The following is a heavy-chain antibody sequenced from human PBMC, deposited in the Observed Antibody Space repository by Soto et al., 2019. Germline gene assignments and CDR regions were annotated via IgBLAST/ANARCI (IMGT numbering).Heavy chain of an antibody. CDR2: INRDGSKQ. D-gene: IGHD6-13*01. V-gene: IGHV3-7*05. CDR3: ARDVSPGTSSLYLDAFDI. Sequence: EVQLEESGGDLVQPVGSLRVSCSASGFTLSSYWMTWFRQAPGKGLEWVANINRDGSKQSYLDSGRGRCTISRDNVRQSLYLQMNSLRADATALYYCARDVSPGTSSLYLDAFDIWGKGKMVTVSS. CDR1: GFTLSSYW. J-gene: IGHJ3*02.